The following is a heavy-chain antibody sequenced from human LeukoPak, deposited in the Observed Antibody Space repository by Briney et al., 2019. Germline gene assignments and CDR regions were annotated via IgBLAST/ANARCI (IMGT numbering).Heavy chain of an antibody. CDR1: GFTFSSYS. D-gene: IGHD2-15*01. CDR2: ISSSSSYL. CDR3: ARQIGAWPYVVPSVLCDY. J-gene: IGHJ4*02. Sequence: PGGSLRLSCAASGFTFSSYSMNWVRQAPGKGLEWVSSISSSSSYLYYADSVKGRFTISRDNAKNSLYLQMNSLRAEDTAVYYCARQIGAWPYVVPSVLCDYWGQGTLVTVSS. V-gene: IGHV3-21*01.